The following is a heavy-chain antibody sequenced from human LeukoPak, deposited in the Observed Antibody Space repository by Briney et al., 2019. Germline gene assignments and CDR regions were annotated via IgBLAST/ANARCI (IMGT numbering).Heavy chain of an antibody. CDR1: GFTFSSYA. J-gene: IGHJ4*02. Sequence: GGSLRLSCAASGFTFSSYAMSWVRQAPGKGLEWVSGISGSGGSTYYADSVKGRFTISRDNSKNTLYLQMNSLRAEDTAIYYCAKDGRITSDYWGQGTLVTVSS. CDR3: AKDGRITSDY. V-gene: IGHV3-23*01. D-gene: IGHD3-10*01. CDR2: ISGSGGST.